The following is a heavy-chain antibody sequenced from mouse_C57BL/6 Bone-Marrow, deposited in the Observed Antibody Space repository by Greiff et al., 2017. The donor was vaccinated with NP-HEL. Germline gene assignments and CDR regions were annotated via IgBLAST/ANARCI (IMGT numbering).Heavy chain of an antibody. V-gene: IGHV3-6*01. J-gene: IGHJ3*01. CDR3: ARDYYSRTY. CDR2: ISYDGSN. Sequence: EVQLQQSGPGLVKPSQSLSLTCSVTGYSITSGYYWNWIRQFPGNKLEWMGYISYDGSNNYNPSLKNRISITRDTSKNQFFLKLNSVTTEDTATYYCARDYYSRTYWGQGTLVTVSA. CDR1: GYSITSGYY. D-gene: IGHD2-12*01.